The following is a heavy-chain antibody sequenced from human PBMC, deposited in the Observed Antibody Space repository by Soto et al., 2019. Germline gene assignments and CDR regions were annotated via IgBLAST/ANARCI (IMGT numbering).Heavy chain of an antibody. CDR3: ARESEDLTSNFDY. V-gene: IGHV3-21*06. Sequence: GGSLRLSCAASGFTFTRYSMNWVRQAPGKGLEWVSSISSTTNYIYYGDSMNGRFTISRDNAKNSLYLEMNSLRAEDTAVYYCARESEDLTSNFDYWGQGTLVTVSS. CDR1: GFTFTRYS. CDR2: ISSTTNYI. J-gene: IGHJ4*02.